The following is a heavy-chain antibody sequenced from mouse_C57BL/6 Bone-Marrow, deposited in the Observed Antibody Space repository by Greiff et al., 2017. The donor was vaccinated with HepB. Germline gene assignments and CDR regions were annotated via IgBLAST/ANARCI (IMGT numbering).Heavy chain of an antibody. J-gene: IGHJ1*03. D-gene: IGHD6-1*01. CDR2: IDPENGDT. Sequence: VQLQQSGAELVRPGASVKLSCTASGFNIKDDYMHWVNQRPEQGLEWIGWIDPENGDTEYASKFQGKATITADTSSNTAYLQLSSLTSEDTAVYYCTTRGMLCRYFDVWGTGTTVTVSS. V-gene: IGHV14-4*01. CDR1: GFNIKDDY. CDR3: TTRGMLCRYFDV.